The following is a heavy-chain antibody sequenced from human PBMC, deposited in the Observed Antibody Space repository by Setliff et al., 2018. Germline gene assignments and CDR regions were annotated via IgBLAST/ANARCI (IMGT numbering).Heavy chain of an antibody. D-gene: IGHD1-26*01. Sequence: QPGGSLRLSCAASGFTFSNYWMSWVRQTPGKGLEWVAHIKQDGSEKYYVDSVKGRFIISRGNAKNSLYLQMNSLRDEDTAVYYCARERVGRYYYYHMDVWGKGTTVTVSS. V-gene: IGHV3-7*03. CDR3: ARERVGRYYYYHMDV. J-gene: IGHJ6*03. CDR1: GFTFSNYW. CDR2: IKQDGSEK.